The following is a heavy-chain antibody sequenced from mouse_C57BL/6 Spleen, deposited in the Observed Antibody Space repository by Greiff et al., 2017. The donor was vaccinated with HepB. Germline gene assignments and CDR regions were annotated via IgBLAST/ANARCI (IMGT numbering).Heavy chain of an antibody. CDR3: ARSFRAGYPSY. CDR1: GYTFTSYW. Sequence: QVQLQQPGAELVKPGASVKLSCKASGYTFTSYWMHWVKQRPGQGLEWIGMIHPNSGSTNYNEKFKSKATLTVDKSSSTAYMQLSSLTSEDSAVYYCARSFRAGYPSYWGQGTLVTVSA. V-gene: IGHV1-64*01. CDR2: IHPNSGST. J-gene: IGHJ3*01. D-gene: IGHD2-2*01.